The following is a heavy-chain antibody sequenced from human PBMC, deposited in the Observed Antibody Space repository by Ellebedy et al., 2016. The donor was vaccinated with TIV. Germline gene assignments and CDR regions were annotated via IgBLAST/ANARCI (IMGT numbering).Heavy chain of an antibody. D-gene: IGHD3-22*01. Sequence: GESLKISCAASGFTFSTYWMHWVRQAPGKGLVWVSRINSDGSTTSYADSVQGRFTFSRDNAKNTLYVEMKSLRAEDTAVYYCASSLHYYSSPDHWGQGTLVTVSP. CDR1: GFTFSTYW. CDR2: INSDGSTT. CDR3: ASSLHYYSSPDH. J-gene: IGHJ4*02. V-gene: IGHV3-74*01.